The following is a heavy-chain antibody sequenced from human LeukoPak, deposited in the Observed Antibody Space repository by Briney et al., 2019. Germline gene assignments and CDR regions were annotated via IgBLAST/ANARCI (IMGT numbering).Heavy chain of an antibody. V-gene: IGHV3-23*01. J-gene: IGHJ4*02. CDR1: GFTFRNYA. CDR2: ISGRGGST. Sequence: GGSLRLSCAVSGFTFRNYAMSWVRQAPGKGLEWVSGISGRGGSTYYADSVKGRFTIPRDNSRNTLYLQMNSLRAEDTAVYYCANDLESIYFDTSGYYHYLDSWGQGTLVTVSS. D-gene: IGHD3-22*01. CDR3: ANDLESIYFDTSGYYHYLDS.